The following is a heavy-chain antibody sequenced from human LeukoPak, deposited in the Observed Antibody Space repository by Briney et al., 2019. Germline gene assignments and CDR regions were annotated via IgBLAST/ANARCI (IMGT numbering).Heavy chain of an antibody. CDR1: GFTFSSYG. CDR3: ARRDWRSEAFDP. V-gene: IGHV3-30*02. D-gene: IGHD2-8*02. CDR2: IRYDGSNK. J-gene: IGHJ5*02. Sequence: GGSLRLSCAASGFTFSSYGMHWVRQAPGKGLEWVAFIRYDGSNKYYADSVKGRYTISRDNSKNTLFLQMNSLSAEDTAVYYCARRDWRSEAFDPWGQGTLVTVFS.